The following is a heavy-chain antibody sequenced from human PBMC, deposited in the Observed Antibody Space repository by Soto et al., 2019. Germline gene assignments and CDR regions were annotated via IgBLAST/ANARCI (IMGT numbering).Heavy chain of an antibody. CDR3: AKDLKEMHGSWYRIPLDY. CDR1: GFTFSSYG. D-gene: IGHD6-13*01. J-gene: IGHJ4*02. Sequence: QVQLVESGGGVVQPGRSLRLSCAASGFTFSSYGMHWVRQAPGKGLEWVAVISYDGSNKYYADSVKGRFTISRDNSKNTLYLQMNSLRAEDTAVYYCAKDLKEMHGSWYRIPLDYWGQGTLVTVSS. CDR2: ISYDGSNK. V-gene: IGHV3-30*18.